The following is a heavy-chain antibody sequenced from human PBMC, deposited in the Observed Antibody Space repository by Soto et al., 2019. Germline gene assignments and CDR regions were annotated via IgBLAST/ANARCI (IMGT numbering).Heavy chain of an antibody. J-gene: IGHJ3*01. Sequence: QVQLVESGGGVVQPERSLRLSCVATGLTFSNYGIHWVRQAPGRGLEWVAVIWHDGSQKYSADSVRGRFTISRDNSKNTVYLQMNSLRAEATAVYYCEGRHAPFHAWGQGTMVTVSS. V-gene: IGHV3-33*01. CDR1: GLTFSNYG. CDR3: EGRHAPFHA. CDR2: IWHDGSQK.